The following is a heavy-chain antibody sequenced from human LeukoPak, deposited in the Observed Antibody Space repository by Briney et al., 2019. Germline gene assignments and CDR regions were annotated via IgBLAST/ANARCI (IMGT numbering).Heavy chain of an antibody. D-gene: IGHD2-15*01. CDR1: GDSISSSGYY. CDR3: ARGYCSGGSCYSSPLDY. CDR2: LFYSGNT. Sequence: PSETLSLTCTVSGDSISSSGYYWGWIRQPPGKGLEWIGTLFYSGNTYYNPSLKSRVTISVDTSKNQLSLKLSSVTAADTAVYYCARGYCSGGSCYSSPLDYWGQGTLVTVSS. V-gene: IGHV4-39*07. J-gene: IGHJ4*02.